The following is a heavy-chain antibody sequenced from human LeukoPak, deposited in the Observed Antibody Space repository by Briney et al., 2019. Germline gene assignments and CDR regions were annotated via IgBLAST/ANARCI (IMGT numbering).Heavy chain of an antibody. D-gene: IGHD1-26*01. CDR2: MNQDGNLR. J-gene: IGHJ4*02. CDR3: TTDSQGPYIYYHDY. V-gene: IGHV3-7*01. CDR1: GFTFSSYW. Sequence: PGGSLRLSCAASGFTFSSYWMSWVRQAPGKGLEWVANMNQDGNLRYYLDSVKGRFSISRDNAGNSLYLQMNSLRAEDTAMYYCTTDSQGPYIYYHDYWGQGTLVTVSS.